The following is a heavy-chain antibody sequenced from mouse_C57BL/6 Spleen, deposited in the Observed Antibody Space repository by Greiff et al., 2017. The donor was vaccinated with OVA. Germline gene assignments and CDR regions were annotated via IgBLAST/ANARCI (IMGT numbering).Heavy chain of an antibody. CDR1: GFTFSSYG. CDR3: ARHQTAQAPFAY. D-gene: IGHD3-2*02. V-gene: IGHV5-6*01. J-gene: IGHJ3*01. Sequence: EVQVVESGGDLVKPGGSLKLSCAASGFTFSSYGMSWVRQTPDKRLEWVATISSGGSYTYYPDSVKGRFTISRDNAKNTLYLQMSSRKSEDTSMYYCARHQTAQAPFAYWGQGTLVTVSA. CDR2: ISSGGSYT.